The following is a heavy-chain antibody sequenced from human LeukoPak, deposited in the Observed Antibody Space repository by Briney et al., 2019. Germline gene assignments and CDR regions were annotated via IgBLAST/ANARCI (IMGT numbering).Heavy chain of an antibody. D-gene: IGHD3-9*01. CDR2: IDPSDSYT. J-gene: IGHJ5*02. CDR3: ARHDPPYDILTGYSS. CDR1: GYSFTSYW. V-gene: IGHV5-10-1*01. Sequence: GESLKISCKGSGYSFTSYWISWVRQMPGKGLEWMGRIDPSDSYTNYSPSFQGHVTISADKSISTAYLQWSSLKASDTAMYYCARHDPPYDILTGYSSWGQGTLVTVSS.